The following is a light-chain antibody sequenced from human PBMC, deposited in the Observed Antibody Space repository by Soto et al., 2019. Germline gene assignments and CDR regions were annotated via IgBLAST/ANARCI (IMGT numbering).Light chain of an antibody. Sequence: ETVMTQSPGTLSLSPGERATLSCRASQSVSSSYLAWYQQKPGQAPRLLIFGASNRATGIPDRFTGSGSGTDFTLTISRLEPEDFAVYYCQQYGISQNTFGQGTKLEIK. J-gene: IGKJ2*01. CDR3: QQYGISQNT. CDR2: GAS. V-gene: IGKV3-20*01. CDR1: QSVSSSY.